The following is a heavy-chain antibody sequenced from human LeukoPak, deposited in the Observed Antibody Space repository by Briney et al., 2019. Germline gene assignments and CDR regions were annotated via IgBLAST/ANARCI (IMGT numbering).Heavy chain of an antibody. CDR1: GFTFSSYN. J-gene: IGHJ4*02. Sequence: TGGSLRLSCSVSGFTFSSYNMHWVRQAPGKGLEYVSSININGGRTYYADSVKGRFTISRDNSKNMLYLQMSSLRAEDTAVYYCVKDKWIDHWGQGTLVTVSS. D-gene: IGHD2-8*01. V-gene: IGHV3-64D*09. CDR3: VKDKWIDH. CDR2: ININGGRT.